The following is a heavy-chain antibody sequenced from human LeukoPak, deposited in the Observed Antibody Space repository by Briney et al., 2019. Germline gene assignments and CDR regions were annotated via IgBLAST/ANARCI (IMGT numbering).Heavy chain of an antibody. CDR1: GFTFSSYA. V-gene: IGHV3-23*01. CDR3: AKGSPYGDYGDYYYYYGMDV. CDR2: ISGRGGST. J-gene: IGHJ6*04. D-gene: IGHD4-17*01. Sequence: GGSLRLSCAASGFTFSSYAMSWVRQATGKGLDWVSAISGRGGSTYYADCVKGRFTISRDNSKNTLYLQMNSRRAEDTAVYYCAKGSPYGDYGDYYYYYGMDVWGKGTTVTVSS.